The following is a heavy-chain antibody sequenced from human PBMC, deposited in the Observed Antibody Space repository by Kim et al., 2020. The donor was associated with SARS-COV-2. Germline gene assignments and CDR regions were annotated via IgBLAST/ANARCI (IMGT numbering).Heavy chain of an antibody. J-gene: IGHJ5*02. CDR2: ISYDGSNK. CDR3: ARDRLPKRIQLSNWFDP. CDR1: GFTFSSYA. V-gene: IGHV3-30*04. D-gene: IGHD5-18*01. Sequence: GGSLRLSCAASGFTFSSYAMHWVRQAPGKGLEWVAVISYDGSNKYYADSVKGRFTISRDNSKNTLYLQMNSLRAEDTAVYYCARDRLPKRIQLSNWFDP.